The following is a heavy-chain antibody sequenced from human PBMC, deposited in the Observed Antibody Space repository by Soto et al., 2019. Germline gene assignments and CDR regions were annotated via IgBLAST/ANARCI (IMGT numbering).Heavy chain of an antibody. CDR2: VNPKRGDA. J-gene: IGHJ2*01. V-gene: IGHV1-2*02. CDR1: GYKFTDYY. Sequence: QVVLVQSGAEVKKPGDSVKVSCKSSGYKFTDYYIHWVRQAPGQGSVWMGWVNPKRGDAVYAQKFQGGVTMTRDTATTTAYLEVNRLKPDDTAVYFCARDPGLPGRYWYFDLWGRGTLVTVSS. D-gene: IGHD3-9*01. CDR3: ARDPGLPGRYWYFDL.